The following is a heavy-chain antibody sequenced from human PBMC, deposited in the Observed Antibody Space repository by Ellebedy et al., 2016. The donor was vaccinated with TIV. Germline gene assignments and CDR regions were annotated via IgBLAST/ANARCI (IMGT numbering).Heavy chain of an antibody. Sequence: GESLKISCAASEFKFSSFAMIWVRQAPGKGLEWVSGIDASGTTTYCADSVRGRFTISRDNSKNMLYLQMNSLRVEDTAVYYCANRGLTMFEGGVDVWGQGTTVTVSS. CDR3: ANRGLTMFEGGVDV. J-gene: IGHJ6*02. V-gene: IGHV3-23*05. CDR1: EFKFSSFA. CDR2: IDASGTTT. D-gene: IGHD3-3*01.